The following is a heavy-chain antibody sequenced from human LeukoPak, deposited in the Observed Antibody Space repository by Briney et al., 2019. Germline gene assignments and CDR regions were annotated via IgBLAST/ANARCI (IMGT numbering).Heavy chain of an antibody. CDR2: IVPGDSDT. D-gene: IGHD3-22*01. Sequence: GESLKISCKGSGYSFTSYWIGWVRQMPGKGLEWMGIIVPGDSDTRYSPSFQGQVTISADKSISTAYLHWSSLKAPDTAMYYCARARDYYDISGYYNYYFDYWGEGTLVTVST. V-gene: IGHV5-51*01. CDR1: GYSFTSYW. J-gene: IGHJ4*02. CDR3: ARARDYYDISGYYNYYFDY.